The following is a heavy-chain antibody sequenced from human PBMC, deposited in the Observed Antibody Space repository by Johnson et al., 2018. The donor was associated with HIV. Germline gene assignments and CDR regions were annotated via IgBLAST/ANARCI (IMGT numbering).Heavy chain of an antibody. V-gene: IGHV3-23*04. CDR1: GFTFDDYA. CDR3: ARDASDAFDI. J-gene: IGHJ3*02. CDR2: ISGSGGST. Sequence: VQLVESGGGLVQPGRSLRLSCAASGFTFDDYAMHWVRQAPGKGLEWVSGISGSGGSTYYADSVKGRFTISRDNSKNTLYLQMNSLRDEDTAVYYCARDASDAFDIWGQGTMVTVSS.